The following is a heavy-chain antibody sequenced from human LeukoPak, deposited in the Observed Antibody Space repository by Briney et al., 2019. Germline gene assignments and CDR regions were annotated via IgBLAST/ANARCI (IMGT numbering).Heavy chain of an antibody. D-gene: IGHD3-22*01. J-gene: IGHJ5*02. V-gene: IGHV4-39*07. CDR3: AGYDSSGYSPWFDP. Sequence: SETLSLTCTVSGGSISSSSYYWGWIRQPPGKGLEWIGSIYYSGSTYYNPSLKSRVTISVDTSKNQFSLKLSSVTAADTAVYYCAGYDSSGYSPWFDPWGQGTLVTVSS. CDR1: GGSISSSSYY. CDR2: IYYSGST.